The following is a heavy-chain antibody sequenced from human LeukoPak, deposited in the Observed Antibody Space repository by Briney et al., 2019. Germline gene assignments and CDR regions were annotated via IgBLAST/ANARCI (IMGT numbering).Heavy chain of an antibody. CDR3: ARGPYYDYVWGSYRYIVDY. J-gene: IGHJ4*02. CDR2: IYYSGST. Sequence: SQTLSLTGTVSGGSISSGDYYWSWIRQPPGKGLEWIGYIYYSGSTYYNPSLKSRVTISVDTSKNQFSLKLSSVTAADTAVYYCARGPYYDYVWGSYRYIVDYWGQGTLVTVSS. V-gene: IGHV4-30-4*01. D-gene: IGHD3-16*02. CDR1: GGSISSGDYY.